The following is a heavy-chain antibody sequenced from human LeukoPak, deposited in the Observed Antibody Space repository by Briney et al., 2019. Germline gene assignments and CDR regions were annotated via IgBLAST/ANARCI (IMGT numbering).Heavy chain of an antibody. V-gene: IGHV1-18*01. CDR3: ARESWSYGDYGITYYYYYMDV. D-gene: IGHD4-17*01. Sequence: ASVKVSCKASGYTFTSYGISWVRQAPGQGLECMGWISAYNGNTNYAQKLQGRVTMTTDTSTSTAYMELRSLRSDDTAVYYCARESWSYGDYGITYYYYYMDVWGKGTTVTVSS. CDR1: GYTFTSYG. J-gene: IGHJ6*03. CDR2: ISAYNGNT.